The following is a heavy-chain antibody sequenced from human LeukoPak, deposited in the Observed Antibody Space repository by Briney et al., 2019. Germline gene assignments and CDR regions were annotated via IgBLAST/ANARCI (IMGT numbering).Heavy chain of an antibody. D-gene: IGHD3-22*01. J-gene: IGHJ5*02. Sequence: GGSLRLSCAVSGFTFSSYAISCVRHAPGKGLEWGSSISGSGDTTYYADPVKGRFTISRDNSKNTLYLQMNSLRAEDTAVYYCAPDSSGAFPNCFDPWGQGTLVTVSS. CDR2: ISGSGDTT. V-gene: IGHV3-23*01. CDR1: GFTFSSYA. CDR3: APDSSGAFPNCFDP.